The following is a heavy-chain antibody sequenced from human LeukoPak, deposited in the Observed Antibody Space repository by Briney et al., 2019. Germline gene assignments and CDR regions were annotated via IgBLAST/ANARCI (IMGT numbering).Heavy chain of an antibody. J-gene: IGHJ4*02. CDR3: ARGGYSNYVDY. CDR1: SYTFINYG. CDR2: INAYNGNT. V-gene: IGHV1-18*01. D-gene: IGHD4-11*01. Sequence: ASVKVSCKASSYTFINYGINWVRQAPGQGLEWMGWINAYNGNTNYAQKVQGRVTMTTDTSASTAYMELRSLRSDDTAVYYCARGGYSNYVDYWGQGTLVTVSS.